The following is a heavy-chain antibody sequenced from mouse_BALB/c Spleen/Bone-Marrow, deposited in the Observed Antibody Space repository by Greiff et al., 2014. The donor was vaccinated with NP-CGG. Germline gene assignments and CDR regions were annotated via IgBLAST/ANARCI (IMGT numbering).Heavy chain of an antibody. V-gene: IGHV1-4*01. CDR3: ARVYGNYDAMDY. Sequence: VQLQQSGAELARPGASVKMSCRASGYTFTTYTMHWVKQRPGQGLEWIGYINPCSGYTYYNQKFKDKATLTADKSSSAAYLQLSSLTSEDSAVYYCARVYGNYDAMDYWGQGTSVTVSS. J-gene: IGHJ4*01. D-gene: IGHD2-1*01. CDR2: INPCSGYT. CDR1: GYTFTTYT.